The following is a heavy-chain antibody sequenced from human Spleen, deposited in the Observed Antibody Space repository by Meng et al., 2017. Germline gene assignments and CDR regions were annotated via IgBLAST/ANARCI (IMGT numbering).Heavy chain of an antibody. CDR2: ISASGST. D-gene: IGHD3-22*01. CDR3: ARAAYYYDSSGSTKYFQH. V-gene: IGHV4-61*02. J-gene: IGHJ1*01. Sequence: SETLSLTCTVSDGSISSGSYYWSWIRQPAGKGLEWIGRISASGSTNYNPSLKSRVTISVDTSKNQFSLKLSSVTAADTAVYYCARAAYYYDSSGSTKYFQHWGQGTLVTVSS. CDR1: DGSISSGSYY.